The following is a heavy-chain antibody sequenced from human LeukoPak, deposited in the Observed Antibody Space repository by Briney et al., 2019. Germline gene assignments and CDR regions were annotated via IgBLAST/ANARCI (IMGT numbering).Heavy chain of an antibody. V-gene: IGHV3-48*04. D-gene: IGHD3-10*01. J-gene: IGHJ4*02. Sequence: PGGSLRLSCAASGFTFSNYNMNWVRQAPGKGLEWVSYISSSGSTIYYADSVKGRFTISRDNAKNSLYLQMNSLRAEDTAVYYCARESPITMVRGVIGFDYWGQGTLVTVSS. CDR2: ISSSGSTI. CDR3: ARESPITMVRGVIGFDY. CDR1: GFTFSNYN.